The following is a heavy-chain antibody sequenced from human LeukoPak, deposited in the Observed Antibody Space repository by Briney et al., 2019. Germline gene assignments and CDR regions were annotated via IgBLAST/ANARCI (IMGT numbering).Heavy chain of an antibody. CDR2: ISAYNGNT. D-gene: IGHD3-22*01. J-gene: IGHJ4*02. V-gene: IGHV1-18*01. CDR3: ARGLRNKYYYDSSGSPAHFDY. Sequence: ASVKVSCKASGYTFTSYGISWVRQAPGQGLEWMGWISAYNGNTNYAQKLQGRVTMTTDTSTSTAYMELRSLRSDDTAVYYCARGLRNKYYYDSSGSPAHFDYWGQGTLVTVSS. CDR1: GYTFTSYG.